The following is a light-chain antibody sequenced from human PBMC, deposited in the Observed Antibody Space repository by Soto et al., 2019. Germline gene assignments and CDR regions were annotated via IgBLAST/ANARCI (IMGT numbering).Light chain of an antibody. CDR1: QSVSTY. CDR3: QQSYTIPLT. V-gene: IGKV1-39*01. J-gene: IGKJ4*01. CDR2: IAS. Sequence: DIQMTQSPSSLSASVGDRVTITCRASQSVSTYLNWYQQKPGKAPHLLIYIASSLQSGVPSRFSGSGSGTDFTLTISSLQPEDFATYYCQQSYTIPLTFGGGTKVEIK.